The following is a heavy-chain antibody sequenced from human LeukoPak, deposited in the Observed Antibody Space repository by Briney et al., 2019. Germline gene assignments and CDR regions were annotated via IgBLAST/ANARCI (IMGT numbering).Heavy chain of an antibody. Sequence: WETLSLTCTVSGGSISSYYWSWIRQPPGKGLEWIGYIYYSGSTNYNPSLKSRVTISVDTSKNQFSLKLSSVTAADTAVYYCARRCELDAFDIWGQGTMVTVSS. J-gene: IGHJ3*02. V-gene: IGHV4-59*01. CDR1: GGSISSYY. CDR2: IYYSGST. CDR3: ARRCELDAFDI. D-gene: IGHD1-26*01.